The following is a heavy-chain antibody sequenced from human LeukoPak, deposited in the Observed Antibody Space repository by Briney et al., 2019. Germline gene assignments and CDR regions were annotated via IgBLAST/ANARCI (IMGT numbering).Heavy chain of an antibody. J-gene: IGHJ4*02. CDR1: GYTFTGYY. Sequence: ASVKVSCKASGYTFTGYYMHWVRQAPGQGLEWMGWINPNSGGTNYAQKFQGWVTMTRDTSISTAYMELSSLTSEDTAVYYCARDFGVYSSSWGVELGYWGQGTLVTVSS. D-gene: IGHD6-13*01. CDR3: ARDFGVYSSSWGVELGY. CDR2: INPNSGGT. V-gene: IGHV1-2*04.